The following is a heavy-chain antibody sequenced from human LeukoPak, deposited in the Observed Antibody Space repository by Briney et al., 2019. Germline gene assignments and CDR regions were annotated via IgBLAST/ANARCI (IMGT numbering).Heavy chain of an antibody. V-gene: IGHV3-9*01. CDR2: ISWNSGSI. Sequence: PGGSLRLSCAASGFTFDDYAMHWVRQAPGEGLEWVSGISWNSGSIGYADSVKGRFTISGDNAKNSLYLQMNSLRAEDTALYYCAKDIYGDFGGIDYWGQGVLVTVSS. CDR1: GFTFDDYA. CDR3: AKDIYGDFGGIDY. J-gene: IGHJ4*02. D-gene: IGHD4-17*01.